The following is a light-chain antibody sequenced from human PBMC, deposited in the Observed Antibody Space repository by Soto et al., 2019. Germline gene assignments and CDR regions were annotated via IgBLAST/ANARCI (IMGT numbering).Light chain of an antibody. Sequence: DIQMTQSPSSLSASVGDRVTITCRASQGIRNDLAWYQQKAGKAPKRLIYAASTLQSGVPSRFSGSGSGTEFTLTISSLQPEDFATYYCLQHNSNSWTFGQGTKVEI. CDR3: LQHNSNSWT. V-gene: IGKV1-17*01. J-gene: IGKJ1*01. CDR1: QGIRND. CDR2: AAS.